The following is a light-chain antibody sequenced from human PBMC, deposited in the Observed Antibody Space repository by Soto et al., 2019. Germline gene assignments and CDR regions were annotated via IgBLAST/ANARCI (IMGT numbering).Light chain of an antibody. CDR3: QQYSIYTYT. V-gene: IGKV1-5*01. J-gene: IGKJ2*01. Sequence: DIQMTQSPSTLSAAVGDRVTITCRASQSITSWLAWYQQKSGKAPRLLIYDASTLESGVPSRFSGSGSGTEFTLTINSLQPDDFAIYHCQQYSIYTYTFGQGTKLESK. CDR1: QSITSW. CDR2: DAS.